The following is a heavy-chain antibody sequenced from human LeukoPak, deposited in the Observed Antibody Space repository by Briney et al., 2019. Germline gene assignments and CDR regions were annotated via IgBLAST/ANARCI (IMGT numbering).Heavy chain of an antibody. CDR3: AKETTLRYFDY. J-gene: IGHJ4*02. V-gene: IGHV3-23*01. Sequence: PGGSLRLSCAASGFTFNISAMSWVRQAPGKGLECVSPISGSGGSTYYADSVKGRFTISRDNSKNTVNLQMNSLRTEDTAVYYCAKETTLRYFDYWGQGTLVTVSS. CDR1: GFTFNISA. CDR2: ISGSGGST. D-gene: IGHD1-1*01.